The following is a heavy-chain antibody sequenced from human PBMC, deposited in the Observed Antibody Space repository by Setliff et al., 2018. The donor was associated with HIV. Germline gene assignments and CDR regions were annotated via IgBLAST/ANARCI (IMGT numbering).Heavy chain of an antibody. Sequence: SVKVSCKASGGTFSRYTISWVRQAPGQGPEWMGGIIPIFGTTNYAQRFQGRVSITADASTSTAYMELSSLRSEDTAMYFCARDNYYYMDVWGKGTTVTVSS. CDR1: GGTFSRYT. CDR3: ARDNYYYMDV. J-gene: IGHJ6*03. CDR2: IIPIFGTT. V-gene: IGHV1-69*13.